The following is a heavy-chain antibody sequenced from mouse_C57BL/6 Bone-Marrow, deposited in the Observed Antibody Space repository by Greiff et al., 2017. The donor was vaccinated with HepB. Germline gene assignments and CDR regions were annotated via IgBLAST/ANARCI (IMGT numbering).Heavy chain of an antibody. J-gene: IGHJ4*01. CDR1: GYSFTGYY. CDR3: ARMGKYYGNFYYYAMDY. D-gene: IGHD2-1*01. V-gene: IGHV1-42*01. CDR2: INPSTGGT. Sequence: VQLQQSGPELVKPGASVKISCKASGYSFTGYYMNWVKQSPEKSLEWIGEINPSTGGTTYNQKFKAKATLTVDKSSSTAYMQLKSLTSEDSAVYYCARMGKYYGNFYYYAMDYWGQGTSVTVSS.